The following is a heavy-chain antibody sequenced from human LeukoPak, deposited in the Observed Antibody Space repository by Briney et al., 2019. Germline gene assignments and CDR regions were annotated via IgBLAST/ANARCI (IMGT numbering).Heavy chain of an antibody. Sequence: GGSLRLSCAASGFTFISYWMHWVRQAPGKGLVWVSRINIDGSTTSYPASVKGRFTIYRDTAKNTLYLQMNSLRAEDTAVYYCAGGHHYYDSSAYYYWGQGTLVTVSS. CDR3: AGGHHYYDSSAYYY. D-gene: IGHD3-22*01. V-gene: IGHV3-74*01. J-gene: IGHJ4*02. CDR2: INIDGSTT. CDR1: GFTFISYW.